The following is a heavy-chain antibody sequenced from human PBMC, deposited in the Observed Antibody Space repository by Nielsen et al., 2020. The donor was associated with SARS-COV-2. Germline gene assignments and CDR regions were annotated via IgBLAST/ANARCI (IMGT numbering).Heavy chain of an antibody. V-gene: IGHV3-7*01. CDR2: IKQDGSEK. Sequence: GESLKISCAASGFTFSSYWMSWVRQAPGKGLEWVANIKQDGSEKYYVDSVKGRFTISRDNAKNSLYLQMNSLRAEDTAVYYCARDLDYYDSSSYDRWGQGTLVTVSS. J-gene: IGHJ5*02. CDR3: ARDLDYYDSSSYDR. CDR1: GFTFSSYW. D-gene: IGHD3-22*01.